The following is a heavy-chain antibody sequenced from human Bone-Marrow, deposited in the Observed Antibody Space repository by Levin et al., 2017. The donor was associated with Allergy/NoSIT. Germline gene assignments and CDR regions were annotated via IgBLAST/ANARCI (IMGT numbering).Heavy chain of an antibody. CDR2: ISGSGGST. CDR1: GFTFSSYA. D-gene: IGHD3-22*01. J-gene: IGHJ4*02. V-gene: IGHV3-23*01. CDR3: AKHYYDSSGYYYDFDY. Sequence: PGGSLRLSCAASGFTFSSYAMSWVRQAPGKGLEWVSAISGSGGSTYYADSVKGRFTISRDNSKNTLYLQMNSLRAEDTAVYYCAKHYYDSSGYYYDFDYWGQGTLVTVSS.